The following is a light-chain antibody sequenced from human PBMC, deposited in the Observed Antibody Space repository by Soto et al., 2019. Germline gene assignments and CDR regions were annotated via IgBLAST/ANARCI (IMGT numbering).Light chain of an antibody. J-gene: IGLJ2*01. Sequence: QSALTQPRSVSGSPGQSVTISCTGTSSDVGGYNYVSWYQQHPGKAPKLMIYDVSKRPSGVPDRFSGSKSGNTASLTISGLQAEDEADYYCCSYAVSYTLVVFGGGTKVTVL. V-gene: IGLV2-11*01. CDR1: SSDVGGYNY. CDR2: DVS. CDR3: CSYAVSYTLVV.